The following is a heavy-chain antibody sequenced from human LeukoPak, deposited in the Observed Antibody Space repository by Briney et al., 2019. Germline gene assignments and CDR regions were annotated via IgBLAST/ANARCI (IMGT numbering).Heavy chain of an antibody. CDR2: ISAYNGNT. V-gene: IGHV1-18*01. CDR3: ARDRGSYYFARQRTNDY. CDR1: GYTFTSYG. D-gene: IGHD1-26*01. Sequence: ASVTVSCKASGYTFTSYGISWVRQAPGQGLEWMGWISAYNGNTNYAQKLQGRVTMTTDTSTSTAYMELRSLRSDDTAVYYCARDRGSYYFARQRTNDYWGQGTLATVSS. J-gene: IGHJ4*02.